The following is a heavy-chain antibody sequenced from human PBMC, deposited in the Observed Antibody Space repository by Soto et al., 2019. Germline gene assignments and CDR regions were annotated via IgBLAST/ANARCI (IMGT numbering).Heavy chain of an antibody. J-gene: IGHJ6*02. V-gene: IGHV1-2*02. Sequence: ASVKVSCKTSGYTFTGYYIHWVRQAPGQGLEWLGCIYPYDNSPKSVQSFQGRVTLTTDTATSTAYMELTSLRPDDTAVYYCARERPFFGSGSYLEPYCMDVWGQGTTVTVSS. CDR1: GYTFTGYY. CDR2: IYPYDNSP. D-gene: IGHD3-10*01. CDR3: ARERPFFGSGSYLEPYCMDV.